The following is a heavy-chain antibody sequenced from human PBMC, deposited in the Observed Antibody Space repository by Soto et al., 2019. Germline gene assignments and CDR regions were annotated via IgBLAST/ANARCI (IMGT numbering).Heavy chain of an antibody. CDR1: GGSFSGYY. CDR2: INHSGST. V-gene: IGHV4-34*01. CDR3: ARAVAVAGKYDY. D-gene: IGHD6-19*01. Sequence: SETLSLTCAAYGGSFSGYYWSWIRQPPGKGLEWIGEINHSGSTNYNPSLKSRVTISVDTSKNQFSLKLGSVTAADTAVYYCARAVAVAGKYDYWGQGTLVTVSS. J-gene: IGHJ4*02.